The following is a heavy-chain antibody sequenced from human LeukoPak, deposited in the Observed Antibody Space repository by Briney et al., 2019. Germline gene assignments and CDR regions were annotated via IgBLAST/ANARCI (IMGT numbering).Heavy chain of an antibody. CDR3: ARDRDFWSGQPMDV. J-gene: IGHJ6*03. CDR2: IIPIFGTA. Sequence: SVKVSCKASGGTFSSYAISWVRQAPGQGLEWMGGIIPIFGTANYAQKFQGRVTMTRDTSTSTVYMELSSLRSEDTAVYYCARDRDFWSGQPMDVWGKGTTVTVSS. CDR1: GGTFSSYA. D-gene: IGHD3-3*01. V-gene: IGHV1-69*05.